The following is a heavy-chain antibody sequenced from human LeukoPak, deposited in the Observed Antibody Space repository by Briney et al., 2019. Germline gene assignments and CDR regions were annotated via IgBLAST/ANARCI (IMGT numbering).Heavy chain of an antibody. CDR2: ISSSSSYI. CDR3: ARVDDMNWFDP. CDR1: GFTFSSYS. D-gene: IGHD2-2*03. V-gene: IGHV3-21*01. Sequence: GGSLRLSCAASGFTFSSYSMNWVRQAPGKGLEWVSSISSSSSYIYYADSVKGRFTISRDNAKNSLYLQMNSLRAEDTAVYYCARVDDMNWFDPWGQGTLVTVSS. J-gene: IGHJ5*02.